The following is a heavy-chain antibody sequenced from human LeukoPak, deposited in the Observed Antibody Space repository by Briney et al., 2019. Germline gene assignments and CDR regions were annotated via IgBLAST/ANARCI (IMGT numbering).Heavy chain of an antibody. Sequence: PSETLSLTCTVSGGSISSSSYYWGWIRQPPGKGLEWIGSIYYSGSTYYNPSLKSRVTISVGTSKTQFSLKLSSVTAADTAVYYCARLAYYDYVWGSYRPYFDYWGQGTLVTVSS. D-gene: IGHD3-16*02. J-gene: IGHJ4*02. CDR1: GGSISSSSYY. V-gene: IGHV4-39*01. CDR3: ARLAYYDYVWGSYRPYFDY. CDR2: IYYSGST.